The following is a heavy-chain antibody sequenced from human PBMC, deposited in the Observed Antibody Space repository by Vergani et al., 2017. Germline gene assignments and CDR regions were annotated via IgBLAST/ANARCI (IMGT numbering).Heavy chain of an antibody. J-gene: IGHJ6*02. CDR3: AKNGDGDYDFWSGYRAGPMDV. CDR1: GFTFNNYG. D-gene: IGHD3-3*01. CDR2: ISYDGSNK. V-gene: IGHV3-30*18. Sequence: QVQLVESGGGVVQPGRSLRLSCAASGFTFNNYGIHWVRQAPGKGLEWVAVISYDGSNKYYVDSVKGRFTISRDNSKNTLYLRMNSLRAEDTAVYYCAKNGDGDYDFWSGYRAGPMDVWGQGTTVTVS.